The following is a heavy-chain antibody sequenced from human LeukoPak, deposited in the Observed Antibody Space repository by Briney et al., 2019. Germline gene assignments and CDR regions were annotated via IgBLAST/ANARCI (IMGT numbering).Heavy chain of an antibody. D-gene: IGHD4-17*01. V-gene: IGHV6-1*01. J-gene: IGHJ4*02. CDR1: GDSISSNSVA. CDR2: TYYRSKWYN. CDR3: AREGTVTTYLSDPWLDY. Sequence: PSQTLSLTCAISGDSISSNSVAWNWIRQSPSRGLEWLGRTYYRSKWYNDYAVSVKSRITINPDTSKNQFSLQLNSVTPEDTAVYYCAREGTVTTYLSDPWLDYWGQGTLVTVSS.